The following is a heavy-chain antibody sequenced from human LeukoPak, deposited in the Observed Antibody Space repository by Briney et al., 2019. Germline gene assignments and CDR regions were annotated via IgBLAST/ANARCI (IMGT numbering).Heavy chain of an antibody. D-gene: IGHD3-9*01. J-gene: IGHJ4*02. CDR2: INHSGST. CDR3: ARGGYFDWSTMDY. CDR1: GGSFSGYY. Sequence: PPETLSLTCAVYGGSFSGYYWSWIRQPPGKGLEWIGEINHSGSTNYNPSLKSRVTISVDTSKNQFSLKLSSVTAADTAVYYCARGGYFDWSTMDYWGQGTLVTVSS. V-gene: IGHV4-34*01.